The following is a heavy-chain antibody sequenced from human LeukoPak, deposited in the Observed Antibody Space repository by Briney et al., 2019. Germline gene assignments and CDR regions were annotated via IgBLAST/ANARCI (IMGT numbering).Heavy chain of an antibody. CDR1: GYTFTSYA. V-gene: IGHV7-4-1*02. CDR3: ARSVLRYFDWLPSSKHFQH. CDR2: INTNTGNP. Sequence: GASVKVSCKASGYTFTSYAMNWVRQAPGQGLEWMGWINTNTGNPTYAQGFTGRFVLSLDTSVSTAYLQISSLKAEDTAVYYCARSVLRYFDWLPSSKHFQHWGQGTLVTVSS. J-gene: IGHJ1*01. D-gene: IGHD3-9*01.